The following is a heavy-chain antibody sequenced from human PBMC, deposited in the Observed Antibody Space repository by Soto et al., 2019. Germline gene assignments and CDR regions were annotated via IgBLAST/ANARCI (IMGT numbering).Heavy chain of an antibody. CDR2: ISYDGSNK. CDR3: ARGRQKXXXEGXDGMDV. Sequence: QVQLVESGGGVVQPGRSLRLSCAASGFTFSSYAMHWVRQAPGKGLEWVAVISYDGSNKYYADSVKGRFTISRDNSKNTLYLQMNSLRAEDTAVYYCARGRQKXXXEGXDGMDVWGQGTTVTVSS. J-gene: IGHJ6*02. V-gene: IGHV3-30-3*01. CDR1: GFTFSSYA.